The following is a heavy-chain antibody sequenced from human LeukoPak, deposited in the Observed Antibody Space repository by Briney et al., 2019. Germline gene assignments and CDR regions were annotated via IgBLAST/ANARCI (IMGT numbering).Heavy chain of an antibody. CDR1: GYTFTGYY. D-gene: IGHD3-22*01. Sequence: ASVKVSCKASGYTFTGYYMHWVRQAPGQGLEWMGWINPNSGDTNYAQKFQGRVTMTRDTFISTVYMELSRLRSDDTAVYYCARDRRYYDSSGPGNYWGRGTLVTVSS. J-gene: IGHJ4*02. V-gene: IGHV1-2*02. CDR2: INPNSGDT. CDR3: ARDRRYYDSSGPGNY.